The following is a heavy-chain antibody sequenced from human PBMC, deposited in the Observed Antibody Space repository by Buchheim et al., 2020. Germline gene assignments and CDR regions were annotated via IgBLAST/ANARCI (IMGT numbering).Heavy chain of an antibody. Sequence: QLQLQESGSGLVKSSQTLSLTCTVSGGSISRGGFSWTWIRQPLGKGLEWIGYMYHSGSIYYSPALKSRATISVDRSKNQFSLKLSSVTAADTAVYYCARDQFTVTTRIYYGMDVWGQGTT. D-gene: IGHD4-11*01. V-gene: IGHV4-30-2*01. CDR2: MYHSGSI. CDR1: GGSISRGGFS. J-gene: IGHJ6*02. CDR3: ARDQFTVTTRIYYGMDV.